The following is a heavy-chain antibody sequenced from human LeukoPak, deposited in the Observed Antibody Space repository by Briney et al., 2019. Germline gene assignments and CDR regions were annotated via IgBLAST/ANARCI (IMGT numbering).Heavy chain of an antibody. Sequence: GASVKVSCKASGYTFTSYDINWVRQATGQGLEWMGWMNPNSGNTGYAQKFQGRVTITRNTSISTAYMELSSLISEDTAVYYCARVIVVVPGAKVWFDPWGQGTLVTVSS. CDR1: GYTFTSYD. V-gene: IGHV1-8*03. D-gene: IGHD2-2*01. CDR3: ARVIVVVPGAKVWFDP. J-gene: IGHJ5*02. CDR2: MNPNSGNT.